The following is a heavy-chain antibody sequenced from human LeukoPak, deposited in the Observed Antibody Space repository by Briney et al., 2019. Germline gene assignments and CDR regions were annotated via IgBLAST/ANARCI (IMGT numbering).Heavy chain of an antibody. CDR1: GYTFTSYG. Sequence: GASVKVSCKASGYTFTSYGMSWVRQAPGQGLEWMGWISAYNGNTNYAQKLQGRVTMTTDTSTSTAYMELRSLRSDDTAVYYCAREPTAMAPYNWFDPWGQGTLVTVSS. CDR2: ISAYNGNT. CDR3: AREPTAMAPYNWFDP. D-gene: IGHD5-18*01. V-gene: IGHV1-18*04. J-gene: IGHJ5*02.